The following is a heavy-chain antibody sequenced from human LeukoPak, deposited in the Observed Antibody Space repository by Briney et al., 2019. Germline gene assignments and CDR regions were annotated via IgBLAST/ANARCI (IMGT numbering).Heavy chain of an antibody. Sequence: GGSLRLSCAASGFTFDDYAMHWVRQAPGKGLEWVSGISGNSGSIGYADSVKGRFTISRDNAKSSLYLQMNSLRAEDTALYYCAKDGYKYSSGWPPGSAFDIWGQGTMVTVSS. CDR1: GFTFDDYA. CDR2: ISGNSGSI. CDR3: AKDGYKYSSGWPPGSAFDI. D-gene: IGHD6-19*01. V-gene: IGHV3-9*01. J-gene: IGHJ3*02.